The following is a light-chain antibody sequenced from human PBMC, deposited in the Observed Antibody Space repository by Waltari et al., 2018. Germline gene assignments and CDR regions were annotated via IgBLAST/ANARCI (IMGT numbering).Light chain of an antibody. V-gene: IGKV4-1*01. Sequence: DIVMTQSPDSLAVSLGERATIHCKSSQSIFYSSNNKDYLAWYQLKPGQPPKLLIYWASTRESGVPDRFSGSGTGTDFTLTISSLQTEDVATYYCQQYYSIPITFGQGTRLEIK. CDR1: QSIFYSSNNKDY. J-gene: IGKJ5*01. CDR3: QQYYSIPIT. CDR2: WAS.